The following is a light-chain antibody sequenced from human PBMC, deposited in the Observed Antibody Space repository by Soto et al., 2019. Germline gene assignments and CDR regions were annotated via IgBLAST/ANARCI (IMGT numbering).Light chain of an antibody. CDR1: SSNIGNNF. Sequence: QSLLTQPPSVSAAPGQKVTISCSGSSSNIGNNFVTWYQQLPGTAPKLLIYDNNKRPSGIPDRFSGSQSGTSATLGITGLQTGDEAVYYCGSWDSSLTYVVGNGTKVTVI. V-gene: IGLV1-51*01. J-gene: IGLJ1*01. CDR3: GSWDSSLTYV. CDR2: DNN.